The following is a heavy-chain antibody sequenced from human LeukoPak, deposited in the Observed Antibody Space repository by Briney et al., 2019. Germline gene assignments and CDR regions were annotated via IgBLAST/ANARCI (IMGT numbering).Heavy chain of an antibody. CDR3: ARSLKLLWFGEAHYFDY. CDR1: GYSFNTHW. V-gene: IGHV5-51*01. J-gene: IGHJ4*02. CDR2: IDLGDSNT. D-gene: IGHD3-10*01. Sequence: KLGESLKISCKGSGYSFNTHWIAWVRQMPGKGPEWMGIIDLGDSNTRYSPSFQGQVTISVDRSISTAYLQWSSLKASDTAMYYCARSLKLLWFGEAHYFDYWGQGTLVTVSS.